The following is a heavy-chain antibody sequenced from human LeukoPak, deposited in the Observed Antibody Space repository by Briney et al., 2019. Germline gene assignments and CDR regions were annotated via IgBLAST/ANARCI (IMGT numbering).Heavy chain of an antibody. CDR3: ARDPTGTASRGRYFDY. D-gene: IGHD1-1*01. CDR1: GYTFTGYY. J-gene: IGHJ4*02. V-gene: IGHV1-46*01. Sequence: ASVKVSCKASGYTFTGYYMHWVRQAPGQGLEWMGIINPSGGSTSYAQKFQGRVTMTRDTSTSTVYMELSSLRSEDTAVYYCARDPTGTASRGRYFDYWGQGTLVTVSS. CDR2: INPSGGST.